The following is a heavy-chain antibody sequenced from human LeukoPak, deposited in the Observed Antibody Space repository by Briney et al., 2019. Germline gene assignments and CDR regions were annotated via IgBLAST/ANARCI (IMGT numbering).Heavy chain of an antibody. D-gene: IGHD3-22*01. Sequence: PGGSLRLSCAGSGLIFSSYWMNWVRQAPGKGLVWVSRVSPDGSSTDYADSVKGRFTISRDNAQNTVSLQMNSLRAEDTAVYYCARSYYGSTGYPFDYWGQGTLVTVSS. CDR2: VSPDGSST. CDR3: ARSYYGSTGYPFDY. CDR1: GLIFSSYW. V-gene: IGHV3-74*01. J-gene: IGHJ4*02.